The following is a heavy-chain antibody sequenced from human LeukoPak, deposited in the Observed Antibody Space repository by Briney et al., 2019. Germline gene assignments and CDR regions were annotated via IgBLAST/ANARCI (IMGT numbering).Heavy chain of an antibody. J-gene: IGHJ4*02. CDR1: GGSFSGYY. CDR3: ATRVGYYDYVWGSYRHDY. D-gene: IGHD3-16*02. CDR2: INHSGST. Sequence: SETLSLTCAVYGGSFSGYYWSWIRQPPGKGLEWIGEINHSGSTNYNPSLKSRVTISVDTSKNQFSLKLSSVTAADTAVYYCATRVGYYDYVWGSYRHDYWGQGTLVTVSS. V-gene: IGHV4-34*01.